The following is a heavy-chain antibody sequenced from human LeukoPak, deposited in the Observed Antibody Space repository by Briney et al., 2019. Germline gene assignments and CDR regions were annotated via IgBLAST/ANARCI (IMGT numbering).Heavy chain of an antibody. Sequence: SVKVSCKASGGTFSSYAISWVRQAPGQGLEWMGRIIPIFGTANYAQKFQGRVTITTDESTSTAYMELSSLRSEDTAVYYCSRDHYYYDSSGYDYWGQGTLVTVSS. J-gene: IGHJ4*02. CDR3: SRDHYYYDSSGYDY. V-gene: IGHV1-69*05. CDR1: GGTFSSYA. CDR2: IIPIFGTA. D-gene: IGHD3-22*01.